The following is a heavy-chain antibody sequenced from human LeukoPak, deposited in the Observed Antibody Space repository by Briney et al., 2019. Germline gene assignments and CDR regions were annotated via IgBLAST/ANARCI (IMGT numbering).Heavy chain of an antibody. CDR2: INPNSGGT. CDR3: AREGYSSGYD. V-gene: IGHV1-2*04. Sequence: GASVKVSCKASGYAFTGYYMHWVRQAPGQGLEWMGWINPNSGGTNYAQKFQGWVTMIRDTSISTAYMELSRLRSDDTAVYYCAREGYSSGYDWGQGTLVTVSS. J-gene: IGHJ4*02. CDR1: GYAFTGYY. D-gene: IGHD3-22*01.